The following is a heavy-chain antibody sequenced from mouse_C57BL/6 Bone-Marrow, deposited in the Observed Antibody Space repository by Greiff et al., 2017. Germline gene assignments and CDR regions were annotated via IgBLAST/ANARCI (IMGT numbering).Heavy chain of an antibody. V-gene: IGHV5-9-1*02. D-gene: IGHD2-3*01. J-gene: IGHJ3*01. CDR1: GFTFSSYA. Sequence: EVNLVESGEGLVKPGGSLKLSCAASGFTFSSYAMSWVRQTPEKRLEWVAYISSGGDYIYYADTVKGRFTISRVNARNPLYLQMSSLKSEDTAMYYCTRDRDGYYGRFAYWGQGTLVTVSA. CDR3: TRDRDGYYGRFAY. CDR2: ISSGGDYI.